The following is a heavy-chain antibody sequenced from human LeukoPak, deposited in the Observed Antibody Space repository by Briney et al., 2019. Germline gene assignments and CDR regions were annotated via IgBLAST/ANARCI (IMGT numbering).Heavy chain of an antibody. CDR1: GFTFGDYA. V-gene: IGHV3-9*01. J-gene: IGHJ5*02. Sequence: GGSLRLSCAASGFTFGDYAMHWVRQAPGKGLEWVSGISWNSGSIGYADSVKGRFTISRDNAKNSLYLQMNSLRADATALYYCANETLRFSHRGFDPWGQGTLVTVSS. D-gene: IGHD5/OR15-5a*01. CDR3: ANETLRFSHRGFDP. CDR2: ISWNSGSI.